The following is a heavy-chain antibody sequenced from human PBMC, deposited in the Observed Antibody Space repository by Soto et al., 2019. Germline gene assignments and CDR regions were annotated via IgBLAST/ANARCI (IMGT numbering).Heavy chain of an antibody. CDR1: GYTFIAYY. J-gene: IGHJ5*01. D-gene: IGHD2-21*02. CDR3: ARGKGAGLPGLHWFDS. CDR2: INPNNGDT. V-gene: IGHV1-2*02. Sequence: GASVKVSCKASGYTFIAYYVHWVRQAPGQGLEWMGWINPNNGDTDYAQKFQGRVTMTRDTSIRTVYLELSSPISDDTAVYYCARGKGAGLPGLHWFDSWGQGTLVTVSS.